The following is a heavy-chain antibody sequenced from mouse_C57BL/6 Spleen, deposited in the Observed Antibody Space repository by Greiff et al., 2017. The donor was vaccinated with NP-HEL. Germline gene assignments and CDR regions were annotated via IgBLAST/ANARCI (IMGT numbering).Heavy chain of an antibody. CDR2: IHPNSGST. Sequence: QVQLQQPGAELVKPGASVKLSCKASGYTFTSYWMHWVKQRPGQGLEWIGMIHPNSGSTNYNEKFKSKATLTVDTSSSTAYMQLSSLTSEDSAVYYCARSYCNYFDYWGQGTTLTVSS. D-gene: IGHD1-1*01. V-gene: IGHV1-64*01. CDR3: ARSYCNYFDY. J-gene: IGHJ2*01. CDR1: GYTFTSYW.